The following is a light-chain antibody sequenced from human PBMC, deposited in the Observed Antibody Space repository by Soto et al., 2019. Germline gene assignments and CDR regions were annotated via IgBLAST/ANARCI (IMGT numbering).Light chain of an antibody. V-gene: IGKV3-15*01. CDR2: GAS. J-gene: IGKJ1*01. CDR3: QQYNNWPRT. CDR1: QSFNSN. Sequence: IVLTQCAGTLSLSPGDRATLSCRPSQSFNSNYLAWYQQRPGHAPRLLIYGASTRATGIPARLSGSGSGTEFTLTISSLQSEDFAVYYCQQYNNWPRTFGQGTKVDIK.